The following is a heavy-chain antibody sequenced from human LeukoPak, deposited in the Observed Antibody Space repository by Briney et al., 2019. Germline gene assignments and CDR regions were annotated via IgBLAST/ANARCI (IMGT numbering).Heavy chain of an antibody. CDR1: GYSFTSYW. CDR2: IDPSGSYT. J-gene: IGHJ3*01. D-gene: IGHD3-9*01. V-gene: IGHV5-10-1*01. CDR3: ARVYDILTGYYD. Sequence: GESLKISCKGSGYSFTSYWISWVRQMPGKGLEWMGRIDPSGSYTNYSPSFQGHVTISADKSISTAYLQWSSLKASDTAMYYCARVYDILTGYYDWGQGTMVTVSS.